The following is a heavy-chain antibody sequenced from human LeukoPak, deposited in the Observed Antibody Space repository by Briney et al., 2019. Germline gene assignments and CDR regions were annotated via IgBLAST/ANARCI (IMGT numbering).Heavy chain of an antibody. CDR3: ARVVYYYGMDV. CDR2: IYYSGST. V-gene: IGHV4-59*01. Sequence: SQTLSLTCTVSGGSISSYYWSWIRQPPGKGLEWIGYIYYSGSTNYNPSLKSRVTISVDTSKNQFSLKLSSVTAADTAVYYCARVVYYYGMDVWGQGTTVTVSS. CDR1: GGSISSYY. J-gene: IGHJ6*02.